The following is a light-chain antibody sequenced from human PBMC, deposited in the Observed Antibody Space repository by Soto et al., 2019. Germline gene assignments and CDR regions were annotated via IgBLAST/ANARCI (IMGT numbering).Light chain of an antibody. CDR3: QQYNDGTRT. V-gene: IGKV3-15*01. J-gene: IGKJ1*01. CDR2: EGS. Sequence: EIVMTQSPATLSVSPGERATLSCRASQSIGIHLAWYQQKPGQAPSLLIYEGSTRATGVPARFSGSGSGTDFTLTISSLQSADFAVYSCQQYNDGTRTFGQGTKVDIK. CDR1: QSIGIH.